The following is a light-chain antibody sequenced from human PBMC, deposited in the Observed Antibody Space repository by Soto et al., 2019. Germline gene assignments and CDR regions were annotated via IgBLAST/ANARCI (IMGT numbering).Light chain of an antibody. J-gene: IGLJ1*01. CDR1: SSDVGGYDY. CDR2: DVS. Sequence: QSALTQPASVSGSPGPSITISCTGSSSDVGGYDYVSWYQHHPGKAPKLMIHDVSHRPSGVSDRFSGSKSGNTASLTISGLQAEDEADYFCTSYSSNTTPYVFGTGNKVTVL. CDR3: TSYSSNTTPYV. V-gene: IGLV2-14*03.